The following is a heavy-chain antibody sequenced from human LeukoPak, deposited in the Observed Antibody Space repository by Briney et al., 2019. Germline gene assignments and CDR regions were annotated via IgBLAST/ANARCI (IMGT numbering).Heavy chain of an antibody. CDR1: GGSRSSYY. CDR2: IYYSGST. CDR3: ARQGGRWDTAMGIDY. D-gene: IGHD5-18*01. J-gene: IGHJ4*02. Sequence: SETLSLTCTVSGGSRSSYYWGWIRQPPGKGLEWIGSIYYSGSTYYNPSLKSRVTISVDTSKNQFSLKLSSVTAADTAVYYCARQGGRWDTAMGIDYWGQGTLVTVSS. V-gene: IGHV4-39*01.